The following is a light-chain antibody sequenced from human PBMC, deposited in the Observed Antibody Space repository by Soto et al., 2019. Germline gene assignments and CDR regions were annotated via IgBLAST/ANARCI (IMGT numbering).Light chain of an antibody. CDR1: QSISSW. V-gene: IGKV1-5*01. Sequence: DIQITQSPSTLSASVGDRVTSTCRASQSISSWLAWYQQKPGKAPKLLLYDASSFEAGVPSRFRGSGSGTDFTFTISRLQPEDIATYYCQQYENLPTFGQGTRLEI. CDR3: QQYENLPT. CDR2: DAS. J-gene: IGKJ5*01.